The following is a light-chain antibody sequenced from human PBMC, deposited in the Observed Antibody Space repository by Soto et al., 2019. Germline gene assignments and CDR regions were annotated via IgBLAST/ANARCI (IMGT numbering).Light chain of an antibody. J-gene: IGKJ1*01. Sequence: DMQMTQSPSTLSASVGDRVTITCRAIQSISSWLAWYQQKPGKAPKLLIYKASSLESGVPSRFSGSGSGTEFTLTISSLQPDDFATYYCQQYNSYSTTFGQGTKVDIK. CDR2: KAS. V-gene: IGKV1-5*03. CDR3: QQYNSYSTT. CDR1: QSISSW.